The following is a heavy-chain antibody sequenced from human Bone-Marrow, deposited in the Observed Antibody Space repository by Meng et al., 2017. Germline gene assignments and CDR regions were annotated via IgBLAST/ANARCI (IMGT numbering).Heavy chain of an antibody. D-gene: IGHD7-27*01. J-gene: IGHJ4*02. Sequence: QLLLVESGGRLVKPGGSLSLSCAASGFTFSDNYMSWIRQAPGKGLEWVSYFSSSGTTIYYADSVKGRFTVSRDNAKNSLYVEINSLRAEDTALYYCARGTPGFYWGQGTLVTVSS. CDR1: GFTFSDNY. V-gene: IGHV3-11*01. CDR2: FSSSGTTI. CDR3: ARGTPGFY.